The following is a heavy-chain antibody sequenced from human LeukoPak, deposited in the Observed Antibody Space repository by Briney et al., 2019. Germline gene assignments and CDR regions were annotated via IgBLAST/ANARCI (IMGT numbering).Heavy chain of an antibody. CDR2: IYTSGST. J-gene: IGHJ5*02. Sequence: SXXLSLTCTVSGGSISSYYWSWIRLPAGKGLEWIGRIYTSGSTNYNPYLKSRVTMSVDTSKNQFSLKLSSVTAADTAVYYCARLLGYCSGGSCLNWFDPWGQGTLVTVSS. D-gene: IGHD2-15*01. V-gene: IGHV4-4*07. CDR1: GGSISSYY. CDR3: ARLLGYCSGGSCLNWFDP.